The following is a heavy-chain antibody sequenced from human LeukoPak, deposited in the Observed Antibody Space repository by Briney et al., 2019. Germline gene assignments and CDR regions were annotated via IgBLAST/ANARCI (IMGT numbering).Heavy chain of an antibody. CDR2: ISQDGSKK. CDR1: GSTFSSYA. D-gene: IGHD6-13*01. CDR3: VRAFPWGYSRSWAHFDY. J-gene: IGHJ4*02. V-gene: IGHV3-30*04. Sequence: QSGGSLRLSCAASGSTFSSYAMNWVRQAPGKGMEWVGLISQDGSKKFYADSVKGRFTISRDNSKNTLFLQVNSLRVEDTAMYYCVRAFPWGYSRSWAHFDYWGQGTLVIVSS.